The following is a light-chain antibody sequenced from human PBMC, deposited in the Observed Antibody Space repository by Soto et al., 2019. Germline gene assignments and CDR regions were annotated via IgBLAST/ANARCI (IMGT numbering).Light chain of an antibody. CDR3: QQYGSSYPWT. CDR1: QSVSSNY. V-gene: IGKV3-20*01. Sequence: EIVWTQAPGTLSLSPGERATLSGRASQSVSSNYLAWYQQKPDQAPRLLIYGASSRATGIPDRFSGSASGTAVTLTIRRLEREDFAVYYCQQYGSSYPWTFGQGTKVEI. CDR2: GAS. J-gene: IGKJ1*01.